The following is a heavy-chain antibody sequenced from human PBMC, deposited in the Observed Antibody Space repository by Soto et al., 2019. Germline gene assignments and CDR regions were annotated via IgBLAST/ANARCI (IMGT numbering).Heavy chain of an antibody. CDR3: ARGMPDVLPKNWFDP. Sequence: EVQLVESGGGLVQPGGSLRLSCAASGFTFSSYSMNWVRQAPGKGLEWVSYISSSSSTIYYADSVKGRFTISRDNAKNSLYLQMNSLRDEDTAVYYCARGMPDVLPKNWFDPWGQGTLVIVSS. CDR1: GFTFSSYS. D-gene: IGHD3-10*01. V-gene: IGHV3-48*02. CDR2: ISSSSSTI. J-gene: IGHJ5*02.